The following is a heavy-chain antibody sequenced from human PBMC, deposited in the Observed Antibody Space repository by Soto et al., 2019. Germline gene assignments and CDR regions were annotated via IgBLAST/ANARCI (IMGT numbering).Heavy chain of an antibody. D-gene: IGHD3-16*01. CDR2: IDGSGTTK. J-gene: IGHJ4*02. Sequence: EVQLLESGGGLVQPGGSLRLSCGVSGFTFNDFEMNWVRQAPGKGLEWLAYIDGSGTTKKYADSVRGRFTISRDNPNNSLFLQMSSLSAADTALYYCARGLGRFNYSCQGILVSVSS. V-gene: IGHV3-48*03. CDR3: ARGLGRFNY. CDR1: GFTFNDFE.